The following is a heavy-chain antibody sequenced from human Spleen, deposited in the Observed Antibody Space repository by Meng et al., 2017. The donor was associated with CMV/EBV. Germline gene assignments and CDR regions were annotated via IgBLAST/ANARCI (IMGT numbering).Heavy chain of an antibody. CDR2: INSSERT. CDR3: AGELELIPYFDY. J-gene: IGHJ4*02. Sequence: TCAVSGGSFSGFYWSWIRQPPGKGLEWIGEINSSERTNYNPSLKSRVTISVDTSKNQFSLRLSSVTAADTAVYYCAGELELIPYFDYWGQGTLVTVSS. CDR1: GGSFSGFY. V-gene: IGHV4-34*01. D-gene: IGHD1-7*01.